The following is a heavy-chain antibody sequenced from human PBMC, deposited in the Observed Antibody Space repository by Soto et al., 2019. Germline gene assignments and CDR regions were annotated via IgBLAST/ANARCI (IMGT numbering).Heavy chain of an antibody. CDR3: ASRIAAAASYYFDY. J-gene: IGHJ4*02. CDR2: INHSGST. D-gene: IGHD6-13*01. CDR1: GGSFSGYY. V-gene: IGHV4-34*01. Sequence: QVQLQQWGAGLLKPSETLSLTCAVYGGSFSGYYWSWIRQPPGKGLEWIGEINHSGSTNYNPSLKSRVTISVDTSKNQFSLKLSSVTAADTAVYYCASRIAAAASYYFDYWGQGTLFTVSS.